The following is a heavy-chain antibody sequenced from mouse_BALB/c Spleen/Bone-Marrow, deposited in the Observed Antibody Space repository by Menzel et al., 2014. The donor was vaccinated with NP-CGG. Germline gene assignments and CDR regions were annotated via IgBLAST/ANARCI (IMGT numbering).Heavy chain of an antibody. Sequence: EVQLQQSGGGLVQPGGSLRLSCATSGFTFTDYYINWVRQPPGKALEWLGFIRNKANGYTTEYSASVKGRFTISRDNSQNILYLQMNTLRAEDSATYYCARDKGRVFFDYWGQGTTLTVSS. CDR1: GFTFTDYY. V-gene: IGHV7-3*02. CDR2: IRNKANGYTT. J-gene: IGHJ2*01. CDR3: ARDKGRVFFDY.